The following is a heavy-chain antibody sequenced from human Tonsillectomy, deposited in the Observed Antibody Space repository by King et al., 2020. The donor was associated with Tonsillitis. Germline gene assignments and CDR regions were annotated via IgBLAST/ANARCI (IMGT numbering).Heavy chain of an antibody. CDR2: IYYSVST. V-gene: IGHV4-31*03. Sequence: VQLQESGPGLVKPSQTLSLTCTFSGGSISSGGYYWNWIRQHPGKGLEWIGYIYYSVSTYYNPSLKSRVTISVDTSKNQFSLKPSSVTAADTAVYYCARSPLPAAISNYYYMDVWGKGTTVTVSS. J-gene: IGHJ6*03. CDR3: ARSPLPAAISNYYYMDV. D-gene: IGHD2-2*02. CDR1: GGSISSGGYY.